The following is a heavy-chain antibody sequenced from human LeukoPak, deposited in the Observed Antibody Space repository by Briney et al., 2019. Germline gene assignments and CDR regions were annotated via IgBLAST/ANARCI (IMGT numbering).Heavy chain of an antibody. CDR3: AREQSPYYYYGMDV. J-gene: IGHJ6*02. Sequence: PGGSLRLSCAASGFTVSINYMSWVRQAPGKGLEWVSVIYSGGSTYYADSVKGRFTISRDNPKNTLYLQMNSLRAEHTAVYYCAREQSPYYYYGMDVWGQGTTVTVSS. V-gene: IGHV3-66*01. D-gene: IGHD5-24*01. CDR2: IYSGGST. CDR1: GFTVSINY.